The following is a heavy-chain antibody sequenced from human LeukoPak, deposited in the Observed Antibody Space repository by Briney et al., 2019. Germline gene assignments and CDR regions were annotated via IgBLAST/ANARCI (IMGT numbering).Heavy chain of an antibody. Sequence: AASVKVSCKASGYTFTSYGISWVRQAPGQGLEWVGGIIPMSGTANYAQKFQGRVTITADESTSTAYMELSSLRSEDTAIYYCASPVKYYDTWSGYPPFDYWGQGTLVTVSS. CDR3: ASPVKYYDTWSGYPPFDY. D-gene: IGHD3-3*01. CDR1: GYTFTSYG. CDR2: IIPMSGTA. V-gene: IGHV1-69*13. J-gene: IGHJ4*02.